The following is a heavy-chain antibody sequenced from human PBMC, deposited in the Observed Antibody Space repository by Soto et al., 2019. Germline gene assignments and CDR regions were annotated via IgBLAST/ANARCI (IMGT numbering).Heavy chain of an antibody. J-gene: IGHJ6*03. CDR1: GFSLSTSGMC. CDR3: ARTKRITMVRGYYMDV. Sequence: SGPTLVNPTQTVTLTCPFSGFSLSTSGMCVSWIRQPPGKALEWLARIDWDDDKYYSTSLKTRLTISKDTSKNQVVLTMTNMDPVDTATYYCARTKRITMVRGYYMDVWGKGTTVTVSS. D-gene: IGHD3-10*01. CDR2: IDWDDDK. V-gene: IGHV2-70*11.